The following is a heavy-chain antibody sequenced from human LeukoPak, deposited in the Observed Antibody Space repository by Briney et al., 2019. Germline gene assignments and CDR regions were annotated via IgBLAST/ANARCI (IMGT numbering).Heavy chain of an antibody. Sequence: PSETLSLTCSVSGDSISTYHWNWVRERPGKGLEWIGYMQSSGNSNYNPSLKSRAFMSVDTSKNQFVLNLMSVTAADTAVYYCARDKRHSYGRYFAHWGQGMLVSVSS. D-gene: IGHD5-18*01. J-gene: IGHJ4*02. CDR1: GDSISTYH. V-gene: IGHV4-59*01. CDR3: ARDKRHSYGRYFAH. CDR2: MQSSGNS.